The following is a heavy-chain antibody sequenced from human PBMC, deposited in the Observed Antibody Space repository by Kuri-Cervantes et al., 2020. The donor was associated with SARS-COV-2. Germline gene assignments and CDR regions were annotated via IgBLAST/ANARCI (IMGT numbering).Heavy chain of an antibody. J-gene: IGHJ6*02. Sequence: GGSLRLSCAASGFTFSSYAMSWVRQAPGKGLEWVSTISSSTSYIYYAESLKGRFTISRDNAKNSLYLQMNSLRAEDTAVYYCAKAGHCSSTSCYIYYYYGMDVWGQGTTVTVSS. CDR2: ISSSTSYI. CDR1: GFTFSSYA. CDR3: AKAGHCSSTSCYIYYYYGMDV. D-gene: IGHD2-2*02. V-gene: IGHV3-21*01.